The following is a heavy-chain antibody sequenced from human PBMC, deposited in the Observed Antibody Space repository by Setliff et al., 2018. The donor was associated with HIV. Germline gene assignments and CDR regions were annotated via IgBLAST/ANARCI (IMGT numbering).Heavy chain of an antibody. D-gene: IGHD3-22*01. Sequence: SETLSLTCNLSGDSIRSQFWTWIRQTPGKGLEWIASIETTGTVNYSPSLKSRVSISLDPSRSQFSLTLRSVTAADTAVYYCARGRSRYYYDGSGYYVDYWGQGTLVTVSS. CDR1: GDSIRSQF. CDR2: IETTGTV. CDR3: ARGRSRYYYDGSGYYVDY. J-gene: IGHJ4*02. V-gene: IGHV4-4*08.